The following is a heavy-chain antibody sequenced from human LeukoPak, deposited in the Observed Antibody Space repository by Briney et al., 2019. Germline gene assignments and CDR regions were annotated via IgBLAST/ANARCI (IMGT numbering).Heavy chain of an antibody. J-gene: IGHJ3*02. V-gene: IGHV1-24*01. CDR3: ATRRSSWYPDAFDI. Sequence: GASVKVSCKVSGYTLTELSMHWVRQAPGKGLEWMGGFDPEDGETIYAQKFQGRVTMTEDTPTDTAYMELSSLRSEDTAVYYCATRRSSWYPDAFDIWGQGTMVTVSS. CDR2: FDPEDGET. D-gene: IGHD6-13*01. CDR1: GYTLTELS.